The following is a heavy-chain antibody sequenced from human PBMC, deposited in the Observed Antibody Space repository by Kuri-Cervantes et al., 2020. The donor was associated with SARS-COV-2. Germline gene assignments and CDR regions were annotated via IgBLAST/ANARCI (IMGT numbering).Heavy chain of an antibody. J-gene: IGHJ3*02. V-gene: IGHV4-38-2*02. CDR3: AREDTIFGVPDAFDI. CDR2: IYHSGST. Sequence: SETLSLTCDVSGYSISSGRCWGWIRQPPGKGLEWIGSIYHSGSTYYNPSLKSRVTISVDTSKNQFSLKLSSVTAADTAVYYCAREDTIFGVPDAFDIWGQGTMVTVSS. CDR1: GYSISSGRC. D-gene: IGHD3-3*01.